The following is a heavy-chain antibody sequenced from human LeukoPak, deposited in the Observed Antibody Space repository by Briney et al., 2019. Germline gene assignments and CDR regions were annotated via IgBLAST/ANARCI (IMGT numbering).Heavy chain of an antibody. Sequence: SETLSLTCTVSGGSISSGSYYWSWIRQPPGKGLEWIGEINHSGSTNYNPSLKSRVTISVDTSKNQYSLKLSSVTAADTAVYYCARGHEYYDILTGYYKLYYFDYWGQGTLVTVSS. D-gene: IGHD3-9*01. CDR3: ARGHEYYDILTGYYKLYYFDY. V-gene: IGHV4-39*07. CDR1: GGSISSGSYY. J-gene: IGHJ4*02. CDR2: INHSGST.